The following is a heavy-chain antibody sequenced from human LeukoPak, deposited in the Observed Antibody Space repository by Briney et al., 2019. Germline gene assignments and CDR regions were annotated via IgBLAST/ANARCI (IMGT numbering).Heavy chain of an antibody. Sequence: PGGSLRLSCAASGFTFDDYAMHWVRQAPGKGLEWVSGISWNSGSIGYADSVKGRFTISRDNAKNSLYPQMNSLRAEDTALYYCAKDLYDILTGSPGYYFDYWGQGTLVAVSS. J-gene: IGHJ4*02. CDR3: AKDLYDILTGSPGYYFDY. V-gene: IGHV3-9*01. D-gene: IGHD3-9*01. CDR1: GFTFDDYA. CDR2: ISWNSGSI.